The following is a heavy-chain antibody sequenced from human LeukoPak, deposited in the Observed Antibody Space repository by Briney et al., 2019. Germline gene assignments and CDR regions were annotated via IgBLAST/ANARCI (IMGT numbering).Heavy chain of an antibody. CDR3: ARDRSGSYYAGPAD. J-gene: IGHJ4*02. CDR1: GYTFTSYG. V-gene: IGHV1-18*01. Sequence: ASVKVSCKASGYTFTSYGISWVRQAPGQGLEWMGWISAYNGNTNYAQKLQGRVTMTTDTSTSTAYMELRSLRSDDTAVYYCARDRSGSYYAGPADWGQGTLVTVSS. CDR2: ISAYNGNT. D-gene: IGHD1-26*01.